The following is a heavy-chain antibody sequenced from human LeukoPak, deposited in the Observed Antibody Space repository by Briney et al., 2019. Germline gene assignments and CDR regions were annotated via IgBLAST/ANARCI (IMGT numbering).Heavy chain of an antibody. CDR3: ARGHYGMDV. CDR1: GFTFNSHA. V-gene: IGHV3-21*05. CDR2: ISPSSGDT. Sequence: GGSLRLSCAASGFTFNSHAMTWVRQAPGKGLEWVSYISPSSGDTNYADFVKGRFTISRDNAKNSLYLQMNSLRAEDTAVYYCARGHYGMDVWGQGTTVTVSS. J-gene: IGHJ6*01.